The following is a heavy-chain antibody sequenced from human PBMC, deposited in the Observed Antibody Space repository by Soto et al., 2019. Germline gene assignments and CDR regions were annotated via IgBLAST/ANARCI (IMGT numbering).Heavy chain of an antibody. CDR1: GYTFTSYA. V-gene: IGHV1-3*01. J-gene: IGHJ6*02. CDR3: ARDLIIRGYSGYVSYYGMDV. CDR2: INAGNGNT. Sequence: GASVKVSCKASGYTFTSYAMHWVRQAPGQRLEWMGWINAGNGNTNYAQKLQGRVTMTTDTSTSTAYMELRSLRSDDTAVYYCARDLIIRGYSGYVSYYGMDVWGQGTTVTVSS. D-gene: IGHD5-12*01.